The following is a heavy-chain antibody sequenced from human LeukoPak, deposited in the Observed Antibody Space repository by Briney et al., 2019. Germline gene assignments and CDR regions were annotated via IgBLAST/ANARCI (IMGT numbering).Heavy chain of an antibody. D-gene: IGHD1-26*01. V-gene: IGHV3-74*01. J-gene: IGHJ4*02. CDR2: INSDGSGA. CDR3: ARVRGSYFPVFDY. Sequence: PGGSLRLSCAASGFTFSSYLMHWIRQAPGKGLVWVSRINSDGSGAFYADSVKGRFTISRDNAKNSLYLQMNSLRAEDTAVYYCARVRGSYFPVFDYWGQGTLVTVSS. CDR1: GFTFSSYL.